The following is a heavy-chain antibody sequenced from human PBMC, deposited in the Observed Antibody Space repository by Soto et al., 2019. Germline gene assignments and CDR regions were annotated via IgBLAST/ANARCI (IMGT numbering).Heavy chain of an antibody. V-gene: IGHV3-9*01. CDR2: ISWNSGSI. Sequence: GGSLRLSCAASGFTLDDYAMHWVRQAPGKGLEWVSGISWNSGSIGYADSVKGRFTISRDNAKNSLYLQMNSLRAEDTALYYCAKDMGYSGYDTKFDYWGQGTLVTVSS. CDR3: AKDMGYSGYDTKFDY. CDR1: GFTLDDYA. D-gene: IGHD5-12*01. J-gene: IGHJ4*02.